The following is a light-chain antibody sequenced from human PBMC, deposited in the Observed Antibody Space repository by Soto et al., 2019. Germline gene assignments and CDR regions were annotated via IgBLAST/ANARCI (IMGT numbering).Light chain of an antibody. Sequence: EIVLTQSPGTLSLSPGERATLSCRASQSASNYLAWYQQKPGQAPRLLIYGASTRATGIPDRFSGGGSGTDFTLTISRLEPEDFAVYYCQHYDTSRVTFGPGTKVDIK. CDR1: QSASNY. CDR2: GAS. CDR3: QHYDTSRVT. J-gene: IGKJ3*01. V-gene: IGKV3-20*01.